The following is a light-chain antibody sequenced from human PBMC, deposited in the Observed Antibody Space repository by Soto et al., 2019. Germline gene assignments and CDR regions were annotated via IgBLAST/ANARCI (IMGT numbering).Light chain of an antibody. CDR1: QSVSSY. Sequence: EIVLTQSPATLSLSPGERATLSCRASQSVSSYLAWYQQKPGQAPRLLIYDASNRATGIPARFSGSGSGTDVTLTISSLEPEDFAVYYCQQRSNWPTRTFGPVTQVDIK. V-gene: IGKV3-11*01. J-gene: IGKJ3*01. CDR2: DAS. CDR3: QQRSNWPTRT.